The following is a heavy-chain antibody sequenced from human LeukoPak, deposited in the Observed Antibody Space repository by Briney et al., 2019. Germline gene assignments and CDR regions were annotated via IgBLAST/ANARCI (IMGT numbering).Heavy chain of an antibody. V-gene: IGHV1-18*01. J-gene: IGHJ5*02. Sequence: GASVKVSCKASGYTFTSYGISWVRQAPGQGLEWMGWISAYNGNTNYAQKLQGRVTMTTDTSTSTAYMELRSLRSDDTAVYYCAREGQDCSGGSCYSGNWFDPWGQGTLVTVSS. CDR1: GYTFTSYG. CDR3: AREGQDCSGGSCYSGNWFDP. D-gene: IGHD2-15*01. CDR2: ISAYNGNT.